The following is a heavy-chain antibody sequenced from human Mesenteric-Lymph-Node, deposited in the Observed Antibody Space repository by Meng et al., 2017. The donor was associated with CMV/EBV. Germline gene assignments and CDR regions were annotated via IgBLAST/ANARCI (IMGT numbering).Heavy chain of an antibody. CDR3: ARVEGSHGYSFDY. Sequence: ASVKVSCKASGYTFTRSYMHWLRQAPGKGLEWMGIINLSGGSTTYTQKFQGRVTMTRDTSTSTVYMELRSLTSEDTAVYYCARVEGSHGYSFDYWGLGTLVTVSS. J-gene: IGHJ4*02. V-gene: IGHV1-46*01. CDR2: INLSGGST. CDR1: GYTFTRSY. D-gene: IGHD3-22*01.